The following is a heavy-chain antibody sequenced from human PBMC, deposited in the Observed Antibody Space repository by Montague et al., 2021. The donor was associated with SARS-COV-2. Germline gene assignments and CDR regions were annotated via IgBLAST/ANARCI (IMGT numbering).Heavy chain of an antibody. D-gene: IGHD6-13*01. V-gene: IGHV4-59*01. J-gene: IGHJ2*01. CDR3: ARGGVWGWQQLVRVYRYFDL. Sequence: SETLSLTCTVSGGSISSYYWSWIRQPPGKGLEWIGYIYYSGSTNYNPSLKSRVTISVDTSKNQFSLKLSSVTAADTAVYYCARGGVWGWQQLVRVYRYFDLWGRGTLVTVSS. CDR2: IYYSGST. CDR1: GGSISSYY.